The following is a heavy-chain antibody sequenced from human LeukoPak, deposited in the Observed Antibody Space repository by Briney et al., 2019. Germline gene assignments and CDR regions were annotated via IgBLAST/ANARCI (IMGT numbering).Heavy chain of an antibody. CDR2: ISWNSGSI. J-gene: IGHJ6*02. CDR1: GFTFYDYA. Sequence: GGSLRLSCAASGFTFYDYAMHWVRQAPGKGLEWVSGISWNSGSIGYADSVKGRFTISRDNAKNSLYLQMNSLRAEDTAVYYCVRRGGYYYYGMDVWGQGTTVTVSS. CDR3: VRRGGYYYYGMDV. V-gene: IGHV3-9*01. D-gene: IGHD2-15*01.